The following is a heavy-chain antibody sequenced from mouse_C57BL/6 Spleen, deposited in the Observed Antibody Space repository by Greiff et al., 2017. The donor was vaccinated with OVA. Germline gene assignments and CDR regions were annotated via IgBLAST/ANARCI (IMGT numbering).Heavy chain of an antibody. V-gene: IGHV1-72*01. CDR1: GYTFTSYW. J-gene: IGHJ1*03. D-gene: IGHD4-1*01. CDR3: ARPLLLANWDGYFDV. CDR2: IDPNSGGT. Sequence: QVQLQQPGAELVKPGASVKLSCKASGYTFTSYWMHWVKQRPGRGLEWIGRIDPNSGGTKYNEKFKSKATLTVDKPSSTAYMQLSSLTSEDSAVYYCARPLLLANWDGYFDVWGTGTTVTVSS.